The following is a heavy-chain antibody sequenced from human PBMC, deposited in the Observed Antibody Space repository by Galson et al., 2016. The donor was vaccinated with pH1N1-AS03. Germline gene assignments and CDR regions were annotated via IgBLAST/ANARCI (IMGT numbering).Heavy chain of an antibody. V-gene: IGHV3-21*06. Sequence: RLSCAVSGITFSSSSMNWVRQAPGKGLEWVASISSGGNAIYYADKLKGRFAVSRDNANNLLFLQMNSLRAEDTAVYYCARASYFGSGSRAFDYWGQGTLVTVSS. CDR1: GITFSSSS. D-gene: IGHD3-10*01. CDR3: ARASYFGSGSRAFDY. CDR2: ISSGGNAI. J-gene: IGHJ4*02.